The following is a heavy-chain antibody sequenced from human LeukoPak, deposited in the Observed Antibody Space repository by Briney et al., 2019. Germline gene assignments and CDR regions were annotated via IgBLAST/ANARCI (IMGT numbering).Heavy chain of an antibody. J-gene: IGHJ4*02. CDR1: TFTLRDFW. Sequence: PGGSLRLSCAASTFTLRDFWMSWVRQTPGKGLEWVANIKHDGSEKSYLGSVKGRFIISRDNVKNTLYLQMNSLRVEDTGVYYCVRGAYYAAYWGRGTLVPVSS. CDR2: IKHDGSEK. CDR3: VRGAYYAAY. D-gene: IGHD2/OR15-2a*01. V-gene: IGHV3-7*01.